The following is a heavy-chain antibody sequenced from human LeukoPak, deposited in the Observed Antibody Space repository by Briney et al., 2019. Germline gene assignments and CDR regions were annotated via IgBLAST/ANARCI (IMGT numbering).Heavy chain of an antibody. CDR1: GFTFSSYS. Sequence: AGGSLRLSCAASGFTFSSYSMNWVRQAPGKGLEWVSYISSSSSTIYYADSVKGRFTISRDNAKNSLYLQMNSLRAEDTAVYYCARDKRPGVDYWGQGTLVTVSS. CDR2: ISSSSSTI. CDR3: ARDKRPGVDY. D-gene: IGHD6-6*01. J-gene: IGHJ4*02. V-gene: IGHV3-48*01.